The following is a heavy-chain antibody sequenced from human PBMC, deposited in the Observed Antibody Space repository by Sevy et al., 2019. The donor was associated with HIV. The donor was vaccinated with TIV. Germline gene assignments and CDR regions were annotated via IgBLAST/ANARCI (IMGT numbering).Heavy chain of an antibody. CDR3: ARHRPAHADYYDSSGYFEGNFDY. D-gene: IGHD3-22*01. V-gene: IGHV4-59*08. J-gene: IGHJ4*02. CDR1: GGSISSYY. Sequence: SETLSLTCTVSGGSISSYYWSWIRQPPGKGLEWIGYIYYSGSINYNPSLKSRVTISVDTSKNQFSLKLSSVTAADTAVYYCARHRPAHADYYDSSGYFEGNFDYWGQGTLVTVSS. CDR2: IYYSGSI.